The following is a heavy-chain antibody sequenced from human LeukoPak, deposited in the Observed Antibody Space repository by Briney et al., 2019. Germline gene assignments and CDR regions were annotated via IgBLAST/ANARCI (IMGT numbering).Heavy chain of an antibody. CDR3: AKDISPAAVLHHGMDV. V-gene: IGHV3-9*01. D-gene: IGHD6-13*01. J-gene: IGHJ6*02. Sequence: GLEWVXXISWNSVSIGYADSVKGRFTISRDNAKNSLYLQMNSLRAEDTALYYCAKDISPAAVLHHGMDVWGQGTTVTVSS. CDR2: ISWNSVSI.